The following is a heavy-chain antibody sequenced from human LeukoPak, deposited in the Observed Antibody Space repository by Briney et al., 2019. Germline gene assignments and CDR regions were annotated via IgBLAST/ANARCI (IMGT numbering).Heavy chain of an antibody. CDR2: ISGSGGTT. J-gene: IGHJ4*03. D-gene: IGHD2-15*01. V-gene: IGHV3-23*01. CDR1: GFTFSSYA. Sequence: GGSLRLSCAASGFTFSSYAMSWVRQAPGKGLEWVSTISGSGGTTYYADSVKGRFTIARDNSRNTLSLQMNSLTAEDTAVYYCARQLGYCSEGNCYFDYWGQGTLVTVSS. CDR3: ARQLGYCSEGNCYFDY.